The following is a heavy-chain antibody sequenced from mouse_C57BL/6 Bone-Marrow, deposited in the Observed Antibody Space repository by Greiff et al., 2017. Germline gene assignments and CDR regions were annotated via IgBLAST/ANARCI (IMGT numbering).Heavy chain of an antibody. Sequence: QVQLQQPGTELVKPGASVKLSCKASGYTFTSYWMNWVKQRPGQGLEWIGNINPSNGGTNYNEKFKSKATLTVDKYSSTAYMQLSSLTSEDSAVYYCAGHSYYGCGWYFDVWGTGTTVTVSS. CDR2: INPSNGGT. CDR3: AGHSYYGCGWYFDV. J-gene: IGHJ1*03. D-gene: IGHD1-1*01. CDR1: GYTFTSYW. V-gene: IGHV1-53*01.